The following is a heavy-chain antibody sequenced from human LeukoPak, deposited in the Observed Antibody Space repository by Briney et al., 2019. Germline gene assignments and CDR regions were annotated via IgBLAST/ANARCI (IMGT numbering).Heavy chain of an antibody. D-gene: IGHD2-2*01. CDR2: ISSSGSTI. Sequence: HTGGSLGLSCAASGFTFSSYEMNWVRQAPGKGPEWVSYISSSGSTIYYADSVKGRFTISRGNAKNSLYLQMNSLRAEDTAVYYCARGTLFDYWGQGTLVTVSS. CDR1: GFTFSSYE. CDR3: ARGTLFDY. J-gene: IGHJ4*02. V-gene: IGHV3-48*03.